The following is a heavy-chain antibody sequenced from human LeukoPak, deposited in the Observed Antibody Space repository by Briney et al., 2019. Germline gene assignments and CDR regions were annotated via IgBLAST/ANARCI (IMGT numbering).Heavy chain of an antibody. V-gene: IGHV3-21*01. D-gene: IGHD5-18*01. CDR1: GFTFSSYS. CDR2: ISSSSSYI. CDR3: AQTVDTAMGYYFDY. Sequence: GGSLRLSCAASGFTFSSYSMNWVRQAPGKWLGWVSSISSSSSYIYYADSVKGRFTISRDNAKNSLYLQMNSLRAEDTAVYYCAQTVDTAMGYYFDYWGQGTLVTVSS. J-gene: IGHJ4*02.